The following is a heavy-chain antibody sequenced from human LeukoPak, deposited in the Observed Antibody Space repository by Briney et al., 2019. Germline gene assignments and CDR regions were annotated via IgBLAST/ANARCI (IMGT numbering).Heavy chain of an antibody. CDR1: GYTFTGYY. J-gene: IGHJ4*02. D-gene: IGHD5-12*01. V-gene: IGHV1-2*02. CDR3: ARDLYIVATMGSYYFDY. CDR2: INPNSGGT. Sequence: ASVKVSCKASGYTFTGYYMHWVRQAPGQGLEWMGWINPNSGGTNYAQKFQGRVTMTRDTSISTAYMELSRLRSDDTAVYYCARDLYIVATMGSYYFDYWGRGTLVTVSS.